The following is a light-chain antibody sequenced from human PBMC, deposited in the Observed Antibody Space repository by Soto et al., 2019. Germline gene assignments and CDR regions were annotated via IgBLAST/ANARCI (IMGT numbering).Light chain of an antibody. CDR2: SVS. CDR1: ETVDTKD. Sequence: ESVLMQSPGTLSLTPGKRVPLPCRASETVDTKDLAWYQQKPGHPPRLRICSVSRRATGIPDTFSARGSGTDFTITISRLEPEAFVVYYWQLYGRAPGYTFGQGTKLEIK. J-gene: IGKJ2*01. V-gene: IGKV3-20*01. CDR3: QLYGRAPGYT.